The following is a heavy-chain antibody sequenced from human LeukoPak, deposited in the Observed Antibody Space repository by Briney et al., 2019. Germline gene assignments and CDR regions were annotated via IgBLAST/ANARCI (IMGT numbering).Heavy chain of an antibody. V-gene: IGHV4-38-2*02. Sequence: SETLSLTCTVSGYSISGGYYWGWIRQPPGKGLEWIGNIYHSGSTYFNPPLKSRVTISVDTSKNQFSLRLSSVTAADTAVYYCARVRSTEPWIQLWDDAFDIWGQGTMVTVSS. J-gene: IGHJ3*02. D-gene: IGHD5-18*01. CDR1: GYSISGGYY. CDR2: IYHSGST. CDR3: ARVRSTEPWIQLWDDAFDI.